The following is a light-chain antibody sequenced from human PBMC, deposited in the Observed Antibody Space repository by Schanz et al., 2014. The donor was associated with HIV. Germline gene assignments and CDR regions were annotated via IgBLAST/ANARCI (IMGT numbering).Light chain of an antibody. V-gene: IGKV1-9*01. J-gene: IGKJ4*01. Sequence: IQLTQSPSSLSASVGDRVTITCRASQGISSYLAWYQQKSEKAPKVLVYDASTLQNGVPSRFSGSGSGTDFTLTISSLQPEDFATYYCQQANDFPPLTFGGGTKVDIK. CDR3: QQANDFPPLT. CDR1: QGISSY. CDR2: DAS.